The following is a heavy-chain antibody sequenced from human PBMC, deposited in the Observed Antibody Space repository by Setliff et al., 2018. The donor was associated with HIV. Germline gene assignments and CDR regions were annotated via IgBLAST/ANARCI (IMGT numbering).Heavy chain of an antibody. CDR2: VSNGGDT. CDR1: GGSTNKYY. V-gene: IGHV4-59*01. D-gene: IGHD3-3*01. J-gene: IGHJ4*02. Sequence: PSETLSLTCAVSGGSTNKYYLTWIRQPPGKGLEWIGSVSNGGDTNYNPSLKSRVSLSLDTSKTQFSLKLTSVTAADTAVYSCARATYTTLFGVLMGGGLQYWGPGTLVTVSS. CDR3: ARATYTTLFGVLMGGGLQY.